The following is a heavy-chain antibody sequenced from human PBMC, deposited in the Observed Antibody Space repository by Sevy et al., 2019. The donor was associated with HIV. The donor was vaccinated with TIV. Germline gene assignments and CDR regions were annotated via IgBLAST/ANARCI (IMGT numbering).Heavy chain of an antibody. CDR1: GYTLSELS. CDR3: ATVGLGYYSGASHYQGDWFDP. J-gene: IGHJ5*02. D-gene: IGHD2-15*01. Sequence: ASVKVSCKVSGYTLSELSMHWVRQAPGKGLEWMGSFDPEDGETIYAQTLQGRVTMTEDTSTDTAYMELSSLTSEDTAIYYCATVGLGYYSGASHYQGDWFDPWGQGTLVTVSS. CDR2: FDPEDGET. V-gene: IGHV1-24*01.